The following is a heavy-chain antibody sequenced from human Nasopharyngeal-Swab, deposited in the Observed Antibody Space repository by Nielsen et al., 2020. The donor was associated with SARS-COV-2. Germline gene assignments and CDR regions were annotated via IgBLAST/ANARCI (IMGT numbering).Heavy chain of an antibody. V-gene: IGHV4-31*03. J-gene: IGHJ6*03. CDR3: ARAGDFWSGWSANYYMDV. CDR1: GGSISSSSYY. CDR2: IYYSGNT. Sequence: SETLPLTCTVSGGSISSSSYYWGWIRQLPGKGLDWIGYIYYSGNTYHNPSLKSRVTISVDTSNNQFSLKLSSVTAADTAVYYCARAGDFWSGWSANYYMDVWGKGTTVTVSS. D-gene: IGHD3-3*01.